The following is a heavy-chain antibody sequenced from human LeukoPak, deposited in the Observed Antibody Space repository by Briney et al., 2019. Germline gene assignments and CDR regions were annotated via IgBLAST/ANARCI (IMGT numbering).Heavy chain of an antibody. CDR1: GFSFSSYW. CDR3: ARSSYPYYFDY. J-gene: IGHJ4*02. D-gene: IGHD6-19*01. CDR2: VNNDGSST. V-gene: IGHV3-74*01. Sequence: PGRSLRLSCGASGFSFSSYWMHWVRQAPGKGLMWVSGVNNDGSSTTYADSVEGRFTISRDNARNTLYLQMNSLRAEDTAVYYCARSSYPYYFDYWAQGSLVTVSS.